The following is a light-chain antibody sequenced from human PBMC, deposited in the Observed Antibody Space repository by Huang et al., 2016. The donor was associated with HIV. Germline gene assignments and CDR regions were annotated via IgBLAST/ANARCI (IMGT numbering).Light chain of an antibody. V-gene: IGKV4-1*01. CDR3: QQYYTSPQT. Sequence: DIVMTQSPDSLAVSLGEAATLTCRSRQSVLSSATNKIYLAWFQQTSGQSPKLLLFWASTREAGVPDRFSASGSGTHFTLTINNVKTEDVAIYYCQQYYTSPQTFGPGTRLEI. CDR2: WAS. J-gene: IGKJ1*01. CDR1: QSVLSSATNKIY.